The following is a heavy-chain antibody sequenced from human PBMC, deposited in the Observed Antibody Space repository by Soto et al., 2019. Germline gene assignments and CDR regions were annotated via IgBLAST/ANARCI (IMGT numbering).Heavy chain of an antibody. J-gene: IGHJ5*02. D-gene: IGHD6-13*01. V-gene: IGHV4-39*01. Sequence: KTSETLSLTCTVSGGSISSSSYYWGWIRQPPGKGLEWIGSIYYSGSTYYNPSLKSRVTISVDTSKNQFSLKLSSVTAADTAVYYCARSSIAAAGYNWFDPWGQGTLVTVSS. CDR1: GGSISSSSYY. CDR2: IYYSGST. CDR3: ARSSIAAAGYNWFDP.